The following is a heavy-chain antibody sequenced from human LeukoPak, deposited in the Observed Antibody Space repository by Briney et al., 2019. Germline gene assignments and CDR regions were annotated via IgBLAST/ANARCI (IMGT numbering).Heavy chain of an antibody. D-gene: IGHD3-22*01. CDR2: INSDGSST. Sequence: GGSLRLSCAASGFTFSSYWMHWVRQAPGKGLVWVSRINSDGSSTSYADSVKGRFTISRDNAKNSLYLQMNSLKTEGTVLYYCAKDIGPLTYHYDTSGYSGAFDYWGQGTLVTVSS. J-gene: IGHJ4*02. CDR3: AKDIGPLTYHYDTSGYSGAFDY. CDR1: GFTFSSYW. V-gene: IGHV3-74*01.